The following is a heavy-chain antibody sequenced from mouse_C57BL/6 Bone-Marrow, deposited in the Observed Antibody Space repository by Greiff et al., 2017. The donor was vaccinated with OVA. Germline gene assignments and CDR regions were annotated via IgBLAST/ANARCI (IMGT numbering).Heavy chain of an antibody. D-gene: IGHD2-4*01. V-gene: IGHV14-4*01. Sequence: EVQLQQPGAELVKPGASVKLSCKASGYTFTSYWMHWVKQRPGQGLEWIGWIDPENGDTEYASKFQGKATITADTSSNTAYLQLSSLTSEDTAVYYCLIYYDYDDAMDYWGQGTSVTVSS. CDR3: LIYYDYDDAMDY. CDR2: IDPENGDT. J-gene: IGHJ4*01. CDR1: GYTFTSYW.